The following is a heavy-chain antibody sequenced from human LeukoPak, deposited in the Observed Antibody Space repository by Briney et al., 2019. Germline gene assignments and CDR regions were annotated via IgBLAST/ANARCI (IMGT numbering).Heavy chain of an antibody. D-gene: IGHD5-18*01. Sequence: TGGSLRLSCAASGFTFSSYAMSWVRQAPGKGLEWVSAISGSGGSTCYADSVKGRFTISRDNSKNTLYLQMNSLRAEDTAVYYCAKIPWGDTAMATAFDYWGQGIPVTVSS. J-gene: IGHJ4*02. CDR3: AKIPWGDTAMATAFDY. V-gene: IGHV3-23*01. CDR1: GFTFSSYA. CDR2: ISGSGGST.